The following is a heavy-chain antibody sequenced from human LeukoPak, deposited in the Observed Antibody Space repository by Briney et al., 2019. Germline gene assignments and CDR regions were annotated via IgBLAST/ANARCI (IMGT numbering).Heavy chain of an antibody. CDR2: ISSNGGST. V-gene: IGHV3-64*01. CDR1: GFTFSSYA. Sequence: GGSLRLSCAASGFTFSSYAMHWVRQAPGKALEYVSAISSNGGSTYYANSVKGRFTISRDNSKNTLYLQMGSLRAEDMAVYYCARGSAPNYDFWSGYYREDYFDYWGQGTLVTVSS. CDR3: ARGSAPNYDFWSGYYREDYFDY. D-gene: IGHD3-3*01. J-gene: IGHJ4*02.